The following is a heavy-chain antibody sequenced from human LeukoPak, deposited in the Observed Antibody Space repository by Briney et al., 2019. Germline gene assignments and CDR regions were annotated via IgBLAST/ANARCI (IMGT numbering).Heavy chain of an antibody. J-gene: IGHJ4*02. CDR2: INSDGSST. D-gene: IGHD3-3*01. CDR3: AKDHYWSIDY. Sequence: GGSLRLSCAASGFTFSSYWTHWVRQAPGKGLVWVSRINSDGSSTSYADSVKGRFTISRDIAKNTLYLQMNSLRAEDTGVYYCAKDHYWSIDYWGRGTLVTVSS. CDR1: GFTFSSYW. V-gene: IGHV3-74*01.